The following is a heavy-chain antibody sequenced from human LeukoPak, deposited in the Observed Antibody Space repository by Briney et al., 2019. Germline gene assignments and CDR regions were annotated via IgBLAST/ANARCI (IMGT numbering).Heavy chain of an antibody. CDR3: ARGRPTTSIAAAGVNWFDP. CDR1: GYTFTSYG. V-gene: IGHV1-18*01. CDR2: ISAYNGNT. J-gene: IGHJ5*02. Sequence: GASVKVSCKASGYTFTSYGISWVRQAPGQGLEWMGWISAYNGNTNYAQKLQGRVTMTTDTSTSTAYMELRSLRSDDTAVYYCARGRPTTSIAAAGVNWFDPWGQGALVTVSS. D-gene: IGHD6-13*01.